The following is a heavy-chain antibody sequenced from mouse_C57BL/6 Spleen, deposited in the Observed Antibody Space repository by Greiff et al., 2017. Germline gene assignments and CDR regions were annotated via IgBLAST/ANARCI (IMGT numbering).Heavy chain of an antibody. CDR2: IDPETGGT. J-gene: IGHJ3*01. CDR1: GYTFTDYE. V-gene: IGHV1-15*01. CDR3: TRKQSAY. Sequence: QVQLKESGAELVRPGASVTLSCTASGYTFTDYEMHWVKQTPVHGLEWIGAIDPETGGTAYNQKFKGKAILTADKSSRTAYLELRSLTSEDSAVYYCTRKQSAYWGQGTLVTVSA.